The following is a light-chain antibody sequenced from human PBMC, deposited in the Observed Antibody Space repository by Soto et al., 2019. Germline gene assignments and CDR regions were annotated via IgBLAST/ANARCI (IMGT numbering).Light chain of an antibody. Sequence: EMVLTQSPGTLSLSPGERATLSCRASQSVSSSYLAWYQQKPGQAPRLLIYGASSRATGIPDRFSGSGSGTEFTLTISILQSEDFAVYYCQQYNNGPPLTFGGGTKVDIK. V-gene: IGKV3D-15*03. CDR3: QQYNNGPPLT. J-gene: IGKJ4*01. CDR1: QSVSSSY. CDR2: GAS.